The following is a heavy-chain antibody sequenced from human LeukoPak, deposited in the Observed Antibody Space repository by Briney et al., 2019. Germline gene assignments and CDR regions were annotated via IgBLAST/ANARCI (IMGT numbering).Heavy chain of an antibody. D-gene: IGHD6-19*01. CDR2: IYHSGST. CDR3: ARVAAVARADY. V-gene: IGHV4-38-2*01. CDR1: GYSISSGYY. J-gene: IGHJ4*02. Sequence: SETLSLTCAVSGYSISSGYYWGWIRQPPGKGLEWIGSIYHSGSTYYNPSLKSRVTISVDTSKNQFSLKLSSVTAADTAVYYCARVAAVARADYWGQGTLVTVSS.